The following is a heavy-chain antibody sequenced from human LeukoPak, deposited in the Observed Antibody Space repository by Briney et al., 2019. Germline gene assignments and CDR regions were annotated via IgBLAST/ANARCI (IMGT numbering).Heavy chain of an antibody. D-gene: IGHD6-19*01. J-gene: IGHJ3*02. CDR3: ANQRPVVIAVAGTRGAFDI. CDR1: GYTLTELS. CDR2: FDPEDGET. V-gene: IGHV1-24*01. Sequence: ASVKVSYKVSGYTLTELSMHWVRQAPGKGLEWMGGFDPEDGETIYAQKFQGRVTMTEDTSTDTAYMELSSLRSEDTAVYYCANQRPVVIAVAGTRGAFDIWGQGTMVTVSS.